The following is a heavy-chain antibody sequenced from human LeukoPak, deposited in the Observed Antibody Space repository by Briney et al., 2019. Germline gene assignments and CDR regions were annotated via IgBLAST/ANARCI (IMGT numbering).Heavy chain of an antibody. J-gene: IGHJ5*02. V-gene: IGHV1-46*01. CDR3: ARVREMATEPGGDWFDP. Sequence: ASVKVSCKASGYTFTSYYIHWVRQAPGQGLEWMGVINPSGGSTSYAQKFQGRVTMTRDTSTSTVYMELSSLRSEDTAVYYCARVREMATEPGGDWFDPWGQGTLVTVSS. D-gene: IGHD5-24*01. CDR1: GYTFTSYY. CDR2: INPSGGST.